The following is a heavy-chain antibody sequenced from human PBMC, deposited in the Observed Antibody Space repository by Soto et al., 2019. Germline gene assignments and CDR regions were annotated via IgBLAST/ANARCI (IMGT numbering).Heavy chain of an antibody. CDR2: IIPLLDIE. V-gene: IGHV1-69*01. Sequence: QVRLVQSGAEVKKPGSSVKVSCKASGGTFSTYDISWVRQAPGQRVEGVGGIIPLLDIENYSEKVQGRVTINADESASTFSLELSSLRFGDTAVNYCAHEAGHESGFDPWGQGTPVTVSS. D-gene: IGHD6-13*01. CDR1: GGTFSTYD. CDR3: AHEAGHESGFDP. J-gene: IGHJ5*02.